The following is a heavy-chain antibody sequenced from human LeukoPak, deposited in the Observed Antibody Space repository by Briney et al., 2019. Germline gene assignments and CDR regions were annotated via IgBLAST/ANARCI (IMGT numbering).Heavy chain of an antibody. V-gene: IGHV4-59*12. D-gene: IGHD2-2*01. Sequence: PSETLSLTCTVSGGSISSYCWTWIRQPPGKGLEWIGYIYYSGSSNYNPSLKSRVTISVDTSKNQFSLKLSSVTAADTAVYYCARDPYCSSTSCSPGYWGQGTLVTVSS. CDR3: ARDPYCSSTSCSPGY. CDR2: IYYSGSS. CDR1: GGSISSYC. J-gene: IGHJ4*02.